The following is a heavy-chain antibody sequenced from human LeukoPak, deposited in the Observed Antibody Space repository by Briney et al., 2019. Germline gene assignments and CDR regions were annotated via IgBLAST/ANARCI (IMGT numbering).Heavy chain of an antibody. Sequence: GGSLRLSCAASGFTFSSYAMSWVRQAPGKGLEWVSAISGSGGSTYYADSVKGRFTISRDNAKNTLYLQMNSLRAEDTDIYLCAKDHRRSMVRGITSFDYWGQGTLVTVSS. D-gene: IGHD3-10*01. CDR2: ISGSGGST. CDR3: AKDHRRSMVRGITSFDY. CDR1: GFTFSSYA. J-gene: IGHJ4*02. V-gene: IGHV3-23*01.